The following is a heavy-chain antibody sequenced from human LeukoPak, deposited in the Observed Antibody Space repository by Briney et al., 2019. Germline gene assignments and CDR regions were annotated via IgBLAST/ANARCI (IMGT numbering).Heavy chain of an antibody. Sequence: GGSLRLSCAVSGFTFSSYAMTWVRQAPGKGLEWVSVISDNGGGTYYADSVKGRFTISRDNSKNTVYLQMNSLRAEDTAVYYCVKGSYHDDLTGYHNEGFHFDYWGQGTLVTVSS. CDR3: VKGSYHDDLTGYHNEGFHFDY. CDR1: GFTFSSYA. CDR2: ISDNGGGT. V-gene: IGHV3-23*01. J-gene: IGHJ4*02. D-gene: IGHD3-9*01.